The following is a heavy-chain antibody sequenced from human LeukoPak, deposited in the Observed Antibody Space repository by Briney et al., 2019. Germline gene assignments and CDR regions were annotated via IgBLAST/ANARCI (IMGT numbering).Heavy chain of an antibody. D-gene: IGHD4-23*01. CDR1: GFTFSSYS. CDR3: ATRPLYGGIDY. CDR2: ISDSGGST. Sequence: GGSLRLSCAASGFTFSSYSMNWVRQAPGKGLEWVSAISDSGGSTYYADSVKGRFTISRDNSKNTLYLQMNSLRAEDTAVYYCATRPLYGGIDYWGQGTLVTVSS. J-gene: IGHJ4*02. V-gene: IGHV3-23*01.